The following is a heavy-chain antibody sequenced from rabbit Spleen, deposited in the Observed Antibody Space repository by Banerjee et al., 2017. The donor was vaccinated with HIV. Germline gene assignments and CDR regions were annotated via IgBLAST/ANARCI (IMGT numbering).Heavy chain of an antibody. CDR2: IYVGSGGST. D-gene: IGHD2-1*01. J-gene: IGHJ3*01. Sequence: QSLEESGGDLVKPGASLTLTCTASGFDLSRYYHMCWVRQAPGKGLEWIACIYVGSGGSTYYASWAKGRFTISKTSSTTVTLQMTSLTGADTATYFCARQSDLWGQGTLVTVS. V-gene: IGHV1S40*01. CDR1: GFDLSRYYH. CDR3: ARQSDL.